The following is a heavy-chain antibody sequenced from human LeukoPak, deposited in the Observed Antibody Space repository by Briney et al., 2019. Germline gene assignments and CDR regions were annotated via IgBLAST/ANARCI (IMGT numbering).Heavy chain of an antibody. V-gene: IGHV1-2*06. J-gene: IGHJ4*02. CDR2: INPNSGDT. CDR1: GYTFTAYY. CDR3: ARWYPVTGTIDY. Sequence: GASLKVSCKASGYTFTAYYMHWVRQAPGQGLEWMGRINPNSGDTIYAQKFQGRVTMTRDTSINTAYMEVSRLRSDDTAVYYCARWYPVTGTIDYWGQGTLVTVSS. D-gene: IGHD6-19*01.